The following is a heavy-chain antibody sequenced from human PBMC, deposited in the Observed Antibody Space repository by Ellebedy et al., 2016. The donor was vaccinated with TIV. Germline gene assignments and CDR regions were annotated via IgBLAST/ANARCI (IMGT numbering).Heavy chain of an antibody. J-gene: IGHJ6*02. CDR2: IWYDGSNK. CDR1: GFTFSSYG. Sequence: GESLKISXAASGFTFSSYGMHWVRQAPGKGLEWVAVIWYDGSNKYYADSVKGRFTISRDNSKNTLYLQMNSLRAEDTAVYYCAIWVPIAVAGTGYYGMDVWGQGTTVTVSS. CDR3: AIWVPIAVAGTGYYGMDV. V-gene: IGHV3-33*01. D-gene: IGHD6-19*01.